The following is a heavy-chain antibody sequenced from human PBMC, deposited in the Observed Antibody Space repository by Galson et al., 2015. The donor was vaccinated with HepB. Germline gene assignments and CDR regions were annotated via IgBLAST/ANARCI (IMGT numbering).Heavy chain of an antibody. J-gene: IGHJ6*02. Sequence: SLRLSCAASGFTFSSYGMHWVRQAPGKGLEWVSYISSSGSTIYYADSVKGRFTISRDNAKNSLYLQMNSLRAEDTAVYYCAREDGSGSYYNDRYYYYGMDVWGQGTTVTVSS. CDR1: GFTFSSYG. CDR2: ISSSGSTI. V-gene: IGHV3-48*04. D-gene: IGHD3-10*01. CDR3: AREDGSGSYYNDRYYYYGMDV.